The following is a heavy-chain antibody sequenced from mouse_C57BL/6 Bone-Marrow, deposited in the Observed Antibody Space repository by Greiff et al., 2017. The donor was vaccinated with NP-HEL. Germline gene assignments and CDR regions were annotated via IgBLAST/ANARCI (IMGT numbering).Heavy chain of an antibody. CDR1: GFNIKDDY. CDR2: IDPDNGDT. J-gene: IGHJ4*01. Sequence: EVQLQQSGAELVRPGASVKLSCTASGFNIKDDYMHWVKQRPEQGLEWIGWIDPDNGDTEYTSKFQGKATITADTSSHTAYLPLSSLPSEDSDFYYCTASRPYAMDGWGKGASVTVAS. V-gene: IGHV14-4*01. CDR3: TASRPYAMDG.